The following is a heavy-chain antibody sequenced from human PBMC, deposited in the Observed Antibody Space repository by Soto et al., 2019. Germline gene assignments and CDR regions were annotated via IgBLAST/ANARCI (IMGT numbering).Heavy chain of an antibody. D-gene: IGHD6-13*01. J-gene: IGHJ6*02. CDR2: IWYDGSNK. V-gene: IGHV3-33*08. Sequence: QVQLVESGGGVIQPGRSLRLSCAASGFTLRLHAMHWVRQAPGKGLEWVAQIWYDGSNKYYTDSVKGRFTVSRDDFKNTVFLKMDSLRAEDTAVYYCARDGQQLTPYALDVWGQGTTVSVSS. CDR1: GFTLRLHA. CDR3: ARDGQQLTPYALDV.